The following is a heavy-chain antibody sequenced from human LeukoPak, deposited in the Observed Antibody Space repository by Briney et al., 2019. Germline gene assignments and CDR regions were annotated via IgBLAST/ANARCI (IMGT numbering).Heavy chain of an antibody. CDR1: GFTFSSYA. J-gene: IGHJ4*02. V-gene: IGHV3-23*01. D-gene: IGHD6-19*01. Sequence: GGSLRLSCAASGFTFSSYAMTWVRQAPGKGLEWVSAITGGGDTTYYADSVKGRFTISRDNSNNTLNLQVNSLRTEDTAVYYCARDLGGSGWNLDYWGQGTLVTVSS. CDR2: ITGGGDTT. CDR3: ARDLGGSGWNLDY.